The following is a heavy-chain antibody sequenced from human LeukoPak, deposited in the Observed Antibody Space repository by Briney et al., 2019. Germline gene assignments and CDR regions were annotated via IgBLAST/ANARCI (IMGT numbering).Heavy chain of an antibody. CDR1: GFTFSSYA. CDR3: AKDFLRGSLQPCAFDI. D-gene: IGHD4-11*01. Sequence: PGGSLRLSCAASGFTFSSYAMSGVRQAPGEGMESVSAISGSGGSTYYAFSVKGRFTISRDNSKNTLYLHMSSLRAEDTAVYYCAKDFLRGSLQPCAFDIWGQGTVVTVSS. CDR2: ISGSGGST. J-gene: IGHJ3*02. V-gene: IGHV3-23*01.